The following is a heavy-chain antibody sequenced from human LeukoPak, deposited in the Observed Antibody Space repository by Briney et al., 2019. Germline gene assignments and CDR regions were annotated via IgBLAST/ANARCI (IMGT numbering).Heavy chain of an antibody. CDR2: VSNGY. CDR1: GFDFSSHA. CDR3: VREAGYCTAASCSKTNWFDP. D-gene: IGHD2-8*02. Sequence: GGSLRLSCVASGFDFSSHAMSWVRQAPAKGLEWVAAVSNGYYYADSVKGRFTISRDNSKNMVYLQMSSLRAEDTAVYFCVREAGYCTAASCSKTNWFDPWGQETLVTVSS. V-gene: IGHV3-23*01. J-gene: IGHJ5*02.